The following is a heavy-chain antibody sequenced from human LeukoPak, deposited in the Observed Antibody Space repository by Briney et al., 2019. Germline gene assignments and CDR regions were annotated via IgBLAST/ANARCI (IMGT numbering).Heavy chain of an antibody. CDR1: GGSISSGDYY. D-gene: IGHD3-10*01. Sequence: SQTLSLTCTVSGGSISSGDYYWSWIRQPPGKGLEWIGYIYYSGSTYYNPSLKSRVTISVDTSKNQFSLKLSSVTAADTAVYYCARDGLWFGEFLPLGYWGQGTLVTVSS. CDR3: ARDGLWFGEFLPLGY. J-gene: IGHJ4*02. V-gene: IGHV4-30-4*01. CDR2: IYYSGST.